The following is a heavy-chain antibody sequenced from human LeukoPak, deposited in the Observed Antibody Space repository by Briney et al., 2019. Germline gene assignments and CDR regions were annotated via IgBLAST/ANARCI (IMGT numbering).Heavy chain of an antibody. V-gene: IGHV4-59*08. D-gene: IGHD3-22*01. J-gene: IGHJ4*02. CDR3: ASTHYYDSSGYYLGY. CDR2: IYYSGST. CDR1: GGSFLSHY. Sequence: PSETLSLTCTVSGGSFLSHYWSWIRQPPGRGLEWIGYIYYSGSTNYNPSLKSRVTISVDTSKNQFSLKLSSVTAADTAVYYCASTHYYDSSGYYLGYWGQGTLVTVSS.